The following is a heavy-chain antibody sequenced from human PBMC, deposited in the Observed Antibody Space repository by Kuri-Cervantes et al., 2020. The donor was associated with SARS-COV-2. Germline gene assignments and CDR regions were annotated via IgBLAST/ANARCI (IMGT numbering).Heavy chain of an antibody. CDR2: ISAYNGNT. J-gene: IGHJ3*02. CDR3: AGHGYYDSSGYFAFDI. D-gene: IGHD3-22*01. Sequence: ASVKVSCKASGYTFTSYGISWVRQAPGQGLEWMGWISAYNGNTNYAQKLQGRVTMTTDTSTSTAYMELRSLRSDDTAVYYCAGHGYYDSSGYFAFDIWGQGTMVTVSS. CDR1: GYTFTSYG. V-gene: IGHV1-18*01.